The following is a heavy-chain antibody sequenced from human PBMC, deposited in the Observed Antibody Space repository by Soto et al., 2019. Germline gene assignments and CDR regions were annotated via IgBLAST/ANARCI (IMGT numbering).Heavy chain of an antibody. CDR2: IYYSGST. CDR3: ARQYSSGWYSWFDP. J-gene: IGHJ5*02. Sequence: SETLSLTCTVSGGSISSYYWSWIRQPPGKGLEWIGYIYYSGSTNYNPSLKSRVTISVDTSKNQFSLKLSSVTAADTAVYYCARQYSSGWYSWFDPWGQGTLVTVSS. CDR1: GGSISSYY. D-gene: IGHD6-19*01. V-gene: IGHV4-59*08.